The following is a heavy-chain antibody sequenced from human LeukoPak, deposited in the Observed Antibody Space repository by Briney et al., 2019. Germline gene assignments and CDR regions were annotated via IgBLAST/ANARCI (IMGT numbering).Heavy chain of an antibody. V-gene: IGHV3-30*02. CDR2: IRYDGSNK. J-gene: IGHJ5*02. CDR1: GFTFSSYG. CDR3: AKDYCSSTSCPEDWLDP. Sequence: GGSLRLSCAASGFTFSSYGMHWVRQAPGKGLEWVAFIRYDGSNKYYADSVKGRFTISRDNSKNTLYLQMNSLRAEDTAVYYCAKDYCSSTSCPEDWLDPWGQGTLVTVSS. D-gene: IGHD2-2*01.